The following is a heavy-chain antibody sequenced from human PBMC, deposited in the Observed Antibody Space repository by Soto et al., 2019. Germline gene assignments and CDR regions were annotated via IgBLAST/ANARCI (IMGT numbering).Heavy chain of an antibody. D-gene: IGHD2-8*01. J-gene: IGHJ4*02. CDR3: ATVPVGTYGVWNY. V-gene: IGHV3-74*01. Sequence: EEQLVESGGGLVQPGGSLRLSCAASGFTFSSYWMHWVRQAPGKGLVWVSRINPGGSITTYADSVKGRFTISRDNAKNTLYLQRNSLRGDDTAVYYCATVPVGTYGVWNYWGQGALVTVSS. CDR2: INPGGSIT. CDR1: GFTFSSYW.